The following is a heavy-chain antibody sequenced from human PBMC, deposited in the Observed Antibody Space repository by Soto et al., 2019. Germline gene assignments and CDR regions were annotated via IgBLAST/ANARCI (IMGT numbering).Heavy chain of an antibody. CDR1: GGTFSSYA. CDR2: INPSGGST. Sequence: GASVKVSCKASGGTFSSYAISWVRQAPGQGLEWMGIINPSGGSTSYAQKFQGRVTMTRDTSTSTVYMELSSLRSEDTAVYYCARVKRHCSGGSCFTFDYWGQGTLVTVSS. CDR3: ARVKRHCSGGSCFTFDY. J-gene: IGHJ4*02. V-gene: IGHV1-46*01. D-gene: IGHD2-15*01.